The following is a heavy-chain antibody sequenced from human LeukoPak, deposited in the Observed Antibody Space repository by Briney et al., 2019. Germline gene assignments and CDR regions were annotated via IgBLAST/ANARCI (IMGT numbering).Heavy chain of an antibody. CDR3: ARSGTVTVTKDYYYGMDV. D-gene: IGHD4-11*01. CDR1: GGTFISYA. CDR2: IIPIFGTA. V-gene: IGHV1-69*13. J-gene: IGHJ6*02. Sequence: ASVKVSCTASGGTFISYAISWVRQAPGQGLEWMGGIIPIFGTANYAQKFQGRVTITADESTSTAYMELSSLRSEDTAVYYCARSGTVTVTKDYYYGMDVWGQGTLVTVSS.